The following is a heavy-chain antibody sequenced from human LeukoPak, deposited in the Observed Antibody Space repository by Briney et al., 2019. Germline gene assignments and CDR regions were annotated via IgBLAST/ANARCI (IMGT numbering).Heavy chain of an antibody. Sequence: SETLSLTCTVSGASISRHYWSWIRQPPGKGLEWIGYVYHDGTTNYNPSLMSRVAISVDTSRNQLSLKLSSMTAADTAVYYCARGSTRADDYWGQGILVTVSS. D-gene: IGHD2/OR15-2a*01. CDR1: GASISRHY. CDR2: VYHDGTT. V-gene: IGHV4-59*11. J-gene: IGHJ4*02. CDR3: ARGSTRADDY.